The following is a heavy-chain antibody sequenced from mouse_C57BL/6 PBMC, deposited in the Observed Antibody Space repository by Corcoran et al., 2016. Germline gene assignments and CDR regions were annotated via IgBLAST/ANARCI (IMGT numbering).Heavy chain of an antibody. CDR1: GYTFTSYG. J-gene: IGHJ2*01. CDR3: ARSVITTVGDYFDY. CDR2: IYPRSGNT. Sequence: QVQLQQSGAELARPGASVKLSCKASGYTFTSYGISWVKQRTGQGLEWIGEIYPRSGNTYYNEKFKGKATLTADKSSSTAYMELRSLTSEDSAVYFCARSVITTVGDYFDYWGQGTTLTVSS. V-gene: IGHV1-81*01. D-gene: IGHD1-1*01.